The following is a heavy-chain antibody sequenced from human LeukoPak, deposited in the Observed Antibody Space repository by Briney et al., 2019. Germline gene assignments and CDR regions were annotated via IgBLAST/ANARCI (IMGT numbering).Heavy chain of an antibody. CDR2: VSYDESNK. D-gene: IGHD3-22*01. J-gene: IGHJ6*02. CDR3: ANDYSNYYTYGMDV. V-gene: IGHV3-30*18. Sequence: GGSLRLSCAASGFTFSNYGMHWVRQAPGKGLEWVAVVSYDESNKDYADSVKGRFTISRDNSKSTLYLQMNSLRAEDTAVYYCANDYSNYYTYGMDVWGQGTTVIVSS. CDR1: GFTFSNYG.